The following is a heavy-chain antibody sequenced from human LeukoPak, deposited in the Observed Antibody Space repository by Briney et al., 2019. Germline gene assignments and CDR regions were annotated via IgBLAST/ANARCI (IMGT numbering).Heavy chain of an antibody. V-gene: IGHV3-30*03. J-gene: IGHJ4*02. CDR2: ISYDGSNK. CDR3: ARPSSGWLAIFY. CDR1: GFTFSSYG. D-gene: IGHD6-19*01. Sequence: GRSLRLSCAASGFTFSSYGMHWVRQAPGKGLEWVAVISYDGSNKYYADSVKGRFTISRDNSKNTLYLQMNSLRAEDTAVYYCARPSSGWLAIFYWGQGTLVTVSS.